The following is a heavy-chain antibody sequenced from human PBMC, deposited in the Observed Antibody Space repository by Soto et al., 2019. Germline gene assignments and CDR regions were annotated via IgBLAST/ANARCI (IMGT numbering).Heavy chain of an antibody. D-gene: IGHD2-2*01. Sequence: QVQLVESGGGVVQPGRSLRLSFAASGFTFSSYGMHWVRQAPGKGLEWVAVIWYDGSNKYYADSVKGRFTISRDNSKNTLYLQMNSLRAEDTAVYYCARDKVVVVPAAIKRNAFDIWGQGTMVTVSS. CDR1: GFTFSSYG. V-gene: IGHV3-33*01. J-gene: IGHJ3*02. CDR2: IWYDGSNK. CDR3: ARDKVVVVPAAIKRNAFDI.